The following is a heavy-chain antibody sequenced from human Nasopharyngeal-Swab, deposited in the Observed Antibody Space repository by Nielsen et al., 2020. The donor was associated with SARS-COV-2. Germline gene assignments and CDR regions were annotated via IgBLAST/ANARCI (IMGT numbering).Heavy chain of an antibody. D-gene: IGHD3-9*01. V-gene: IGHV3-33*01. J-gene: IGHJ4*02. CDR3: ARVSYYDILTGYYKGFFDY. CDR2: IWYDGSNK. Sequence: WLRGSPEEALEWVAVIWYDGSNKYYADSVKGRFTISRDNSKNTLYLQMNSLRAEDTAVYYCARVSYYDILTGYYKGFFDYWGQGTLVTVSS.